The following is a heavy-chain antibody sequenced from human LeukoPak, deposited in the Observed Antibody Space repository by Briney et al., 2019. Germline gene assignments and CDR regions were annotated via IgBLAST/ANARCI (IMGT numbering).Heavy chain of an antibody. J-gene: IGHJ4*02. CDR2: ISAYNGNT. Sequence: ASVKVSCKASGYTFTSYGISWVRQAPGQGLEWMGWISAYNGNTNYAQKLQGRGTMTTDTSTSTAYMELRSLRSDDTAVYYCARAIPYYYDSSGYQDYWGQGTLVTVSS. CDR3: ARAIPYYYDSSGYQDY. CDR1: GYTFTSYG. V-gene: IGHV1-18*01. D-gene: IGHD3-22*01.